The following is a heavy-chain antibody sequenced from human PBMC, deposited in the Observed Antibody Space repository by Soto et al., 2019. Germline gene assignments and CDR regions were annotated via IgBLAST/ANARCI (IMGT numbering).Heavy chain of an antibody. J-gene: IGHJ6*03. D-gene: IGHD4-17*01. CDR3: ANDPVTTHDYYYMDV. CDR1: GYTFTGYY. Sequence: ASVKVSCKASGYTFTGYYMHWVRQAPGQGLEWMGWINPNSGGTNYAQKFQGWVTMTRDTSISTAYMELSRLRSDDTAVYYCANDPVTTHDYYYMDVWGKGTTVTVAS. V-gene: IGHV1-2*04. CDR2: INPNSGGT.